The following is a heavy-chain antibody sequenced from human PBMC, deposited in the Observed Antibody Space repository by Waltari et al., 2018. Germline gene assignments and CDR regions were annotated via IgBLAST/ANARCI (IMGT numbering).Heavy chain of an antibody. CDR3: ARAIGGVYGSGRSWYYMDV. Sequence: QVQLVQSGAEVKKPGSSVKVSCKASGGTFSSYAISWVRQAPGQGLEWMGGIIPIFGTANYAQKFQGRVTITADESTSTAYMELSSLRSEDTAVYYCARAIGGVYGSGRSWYYMDVWGKGTTVTVSS. J-gene: IGHJ6*03. D-gene: IGHD3-10*01. CDR2: IIPIFGTA. V-gene: IGHV1-69*01. CDR1: GGTFSSYA.